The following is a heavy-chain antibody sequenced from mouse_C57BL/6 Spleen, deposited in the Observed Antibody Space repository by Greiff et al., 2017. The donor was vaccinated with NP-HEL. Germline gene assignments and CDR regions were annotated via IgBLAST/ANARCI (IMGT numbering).Heavy chain of an antibody. Sequence: VQLQQSGAELVRPGASVTLSCKASGYTFTDYEMHWVKQTPVHGLEWIGAIDPETGGTAYNQKFEGKAILTADKSSSTAYMELRSLTSEDSAVYYCTRRNWDEGYWGQGTTLTVSS. CDR2: IDPETGGT. J-gene: IGHJ2*01. D-gene: IGHD4-1*01. CDR3: TRRNWDEGY. CDR1: GYTFTDYE. V-gene: IGHV1-15*01.